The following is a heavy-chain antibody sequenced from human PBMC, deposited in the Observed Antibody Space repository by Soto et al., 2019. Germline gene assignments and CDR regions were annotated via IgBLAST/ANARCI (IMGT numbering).Heavy chain of an antibody. V-gene: IGHV3-21*01. CDR3: ARGGTSKSGHLWYFDL. D-gene: IGHD1-1*01. CDR2: ISATTTYR. Sequence: GGSLILSGTASGFTFDSYTMNWLRQAPGRWLEWVSSISATTTYRYYADSVEGQFTISRDNAKNSLYLQTNSLGADDTAVYYCARGGTSKSGHLWYFDLWGRGTLVTVSS. CDR1: GFTFDSYT. J-gene: IGHJ2*01.